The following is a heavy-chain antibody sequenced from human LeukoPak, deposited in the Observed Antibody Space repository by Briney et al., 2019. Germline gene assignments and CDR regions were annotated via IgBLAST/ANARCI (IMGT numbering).Heavy chain of an antibody. D-gene: IGHD6-19*01. CDR2: ISAYNGNT. CDR1: GYTFTSYG. Sequence: ASVKVSCKASGYTFTSYGISWVRQAPGQGLEWMGWISAYNGNTNYAQKLQGRVTMTTDTPTSTAYMELRSLRSDDTAVYYCARVHGWDTNDAFDIWGQGTMVTVPS. J-gene: IGHJ3*02. CDR3: ARVHGWDTNDAFDI. V-gene: IGHV1-18*01.